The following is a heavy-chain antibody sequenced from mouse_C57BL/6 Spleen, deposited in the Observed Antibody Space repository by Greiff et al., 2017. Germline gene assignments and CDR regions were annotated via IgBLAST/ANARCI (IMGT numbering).Heavy chain of an antibody. CDR1: GYTFTSYW. Sequence: QVQLQQPGAEFVMPGASVKLSCKASGYTFTSYWMHWVKQRPGQGLEWIGEIDPSDSYTNYNQKFKGKSTLTVDKSSSTAYMQLSSLTSEDSAVYYCARGGRGYYFDYWGQGTTLTVSS. CDR3: ARGGRGYYFDY. D-gene: IGHD3-1*01. CDR2: IDPSDSYT. J-gene: IGHJ2*01. V-gene: IGHV1-69*01.